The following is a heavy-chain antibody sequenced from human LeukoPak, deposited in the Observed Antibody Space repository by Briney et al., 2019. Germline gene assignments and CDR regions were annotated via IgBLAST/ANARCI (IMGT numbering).Heavy chain of an antibody. J-gene: IGHJ3*01. V-gene: IGHV4-34*01. Sequence: SETLSLTCAVYGGSFSGYHWSWIRQPPGKGLEWIGDVNHSGQSSYRSSLKSRVTISVDTSKNQFSLRLTSVTAAGTAVYYCARRPDGFDFWGQGTTVTVSS. CDR2: VNHSGQS. CDR3: ARRPDGFDF. CDR1: GGSFSGYH.